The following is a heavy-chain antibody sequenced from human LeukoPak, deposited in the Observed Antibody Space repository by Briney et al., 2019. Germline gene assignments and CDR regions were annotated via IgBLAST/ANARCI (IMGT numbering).Heavy chain of an antibody. J-gene: IGHJ5*02. CDR1: GGSISSYY. V-gene: IGHV4-59*12. CDR2: IYYSGST. Sequence: PSETLSLTCTVSGGSISSYYWSWIRQPPGKGLEWIGSIYYSGSTYYNPSLKSRVTISVDTSKNQFSLKLSSVTAADTAVYYCARDGHSVAATANWFDPWGQGTLVTVSS. CDR3: ARDGHSVAATANWFDP. D-gene: IGHD5/OR15-5a*01.